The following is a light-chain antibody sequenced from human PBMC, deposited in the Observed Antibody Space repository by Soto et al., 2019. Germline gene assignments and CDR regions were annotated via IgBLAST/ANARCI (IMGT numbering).Light chain of an antibody. CDR3: QQYNNWPLT. CDR2: GAS. CDR1: QSVSSN. V-gene: IGKV3D-15*01. Sequence: IVLTQSPATLSVSPGERNTLSCRASQSVSSNLAWHQQRHGQXPRXXIYGASTRATGVPARFSGGGSGTELTLTITSLQSEDFEVYWCQQYNNWPLTFGPGTRLEIK. J-gene: IGKJ5*01.